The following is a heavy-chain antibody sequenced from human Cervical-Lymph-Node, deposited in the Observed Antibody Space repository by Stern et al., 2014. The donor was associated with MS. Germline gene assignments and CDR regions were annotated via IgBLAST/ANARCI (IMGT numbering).Heavy chain of an antibody. J-gene: IGHJ4*02. CDR2: ISSRAIII. D-gene: IGHD4-23*01. V-gene: IGHV3-11*01. CDR1: GFNFNDHY. Sequence: VQLVESGGGLVKPGGSLRLSFAASGFNFNDHYMSSIRQAPGKGLEWISYISSRAIIINYSAAVKGRFTISRDDAKNLLYLHMNSLRAEDTALYYCVRSKSDYAGNPANFDHWGQGTLVTVST. CDR3: VRSKSDYAGNPANFDH.